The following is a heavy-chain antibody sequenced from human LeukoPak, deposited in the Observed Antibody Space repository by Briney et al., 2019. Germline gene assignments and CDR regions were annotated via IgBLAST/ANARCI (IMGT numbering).Heavy chain of an antibody. Sequence: SETLSLTCAVYGGSFSGYYWCWIRQPPGKGLEWIGEINHSGSTNYNPSLKSRVTISVDTSKNQFSLKLSSVTAADTAVYYCARPYGDYAYYFDYWGQGTLVTVSS. V-gene: IGHV4-34*01. J-gene: IGHJ4*02. CDR1: GGSFSGYY. CDR2: INHSGST. D-gene: IGHD4-17*01. CDR3: ARPYGDYAYYFDY.